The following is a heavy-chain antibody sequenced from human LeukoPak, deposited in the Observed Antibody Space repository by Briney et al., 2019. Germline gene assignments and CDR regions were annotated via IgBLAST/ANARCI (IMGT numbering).Heavy chain of an antibody. V-gene: IGHV1-24*01. J-gene: IGHJ6*02. Sequence: ASVKVSCKVSGYTLTELSMHWVRQAPGKGLEWMGGFDPEDGETIYAQKFQGRVTMTEDTSTDTAYMELSSLRSEDTAVYYCARAGASSSSPRYYYYGMDVWGQGTTVTVSS. D-gene: IGHD6-6*01. CDR3: ARAGASSSSPRYYYYGMDV. CDR1: GYTLTELS. CDR2: FDPEDGET.